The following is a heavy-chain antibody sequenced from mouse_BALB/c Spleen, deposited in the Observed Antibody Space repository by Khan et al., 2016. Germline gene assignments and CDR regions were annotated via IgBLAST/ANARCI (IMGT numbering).Heavy chain of an antibody. CDR2: ISSGSSTI. J-gene: IGHJ4*01. V-gene: IGHV5-17*02. Sequence: EVELVESGGGLVQPGGSRKLSCAASGFTFSSFGMHWVRQAPEKGLEWVAYISSGSSTIYYADTVKGRFTISRDNPKNTLLLHMTSLRLADTAMYYCDKGGNYGAMVYWGQVTSFTVSS. CDR3: DKGGNYGAMVY. CDR1: GFTFSSFG. D-gene: IGHD2-1*01.